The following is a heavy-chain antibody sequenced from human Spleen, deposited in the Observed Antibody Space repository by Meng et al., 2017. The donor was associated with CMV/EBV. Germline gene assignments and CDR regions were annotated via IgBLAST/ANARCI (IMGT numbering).Heavy chain of an antibody. CDR2: ISSSSSYI. Sequence: LSLTCAASGFTFSSYSMNWVRQAPGKGLEWVSSISSSSSYIYYADSVKGRFTISRDNAKNSLYLQMNSLRPEDTAIYSCARDRTYSYYYGMDVWGQGTTVTVSS. D-gene: IGHD1-14*01. J-gene: IGHJ6*02. CDR3: ARDRTYSYYYGMDV. V-gene: IGHV3-21*04. CDR1: GFTFSSYS.